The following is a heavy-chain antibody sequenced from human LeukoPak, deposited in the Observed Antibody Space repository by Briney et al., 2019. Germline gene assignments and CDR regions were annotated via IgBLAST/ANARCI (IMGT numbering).Heavy chain of an antibody. J-gene: IGHJ3*01. CDR2: LHSSEST. Sequence: SETLSLTCTVSGAHISNYYWTWVRQSAAQGLEWIGRLHSSESTIYNPSLKSRVTLSLDPSKDQYSLTLTSVSPAGSAVYCCAILSSGAAFDVWGEGTVVTVSS. V-gene: IGHV4-4*07. CDR1: GAHISNYY. D-gene: IGHD3-22*01. CDR3: AILSSGAAFDV.